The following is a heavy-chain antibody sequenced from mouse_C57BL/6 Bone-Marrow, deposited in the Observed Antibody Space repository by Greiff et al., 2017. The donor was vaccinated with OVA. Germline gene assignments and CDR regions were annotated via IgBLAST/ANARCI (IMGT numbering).Heavy chain of an antibody. V-gene: IGHV1-5*01. CDR3: TGGSSPPYYYAMDY. CDR1: GYTFTSYW. Sequence: EVQLQQSGTVLARPGASVKMSCKTSGYTFTSYWMHWVKQRPGQGLEWIGAIYPGNSDTSYNQKFKGKAKLTAVTSASTAYMELSSLTNEDSAVYYCTGGSSPPYYYAMDYWGQGTSVTVSS. D-gene: IGHD1-1*01. CDR2: IYPGNSDT. J-gene: IGHJ4*01.